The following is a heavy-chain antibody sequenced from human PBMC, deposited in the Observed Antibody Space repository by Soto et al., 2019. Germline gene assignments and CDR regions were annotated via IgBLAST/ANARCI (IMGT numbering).Heavy chain of an antibody. Sequence: GGSLRLSCAASGFTFSSYSMNWVRQAPGKGLEWVSSISSSSSYIYYADSVKGRFTISRDNAKNSLYLQMNSLRAEDTAVYYCARVDITMIVGIDYWGKGTLVTV. CDR3: ARVDITMIVGIDY. CDR1: GFTFSSYS. CDR2: ISSSSSYI. V-gene: IGHV3-21*01. J-gene: IGHJ4*02. D-gene: IGHD3-22*01.